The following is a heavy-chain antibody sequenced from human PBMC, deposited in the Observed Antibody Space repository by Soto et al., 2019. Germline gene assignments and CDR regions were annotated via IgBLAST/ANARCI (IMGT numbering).Heavy chain of an antibody. CDR1: GGSFSNYY. CDR3: ARTSRFEY. V-gene: IGHV4-34*01. D-gene: IGHD6-6*01. J-gene: IGHJ4*02. Sequence: QVQLQQWGAGLLKPSETLSLTCAVYGGSFSNYYWSWVRQPPGKGLEWIGEINHRGSTNYNPSLKSRVTISVDTSKNQFSLQLSSVTAAETAVYYCARTSRFEYWGQGTLVTVSS. CDR2: INHRGST.